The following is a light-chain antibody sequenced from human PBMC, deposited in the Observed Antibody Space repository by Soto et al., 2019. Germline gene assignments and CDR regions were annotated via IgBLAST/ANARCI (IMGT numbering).Light chain of an antibody. CDR3: SSYTSSSTRV. Sequence: QSALTQPASVSGSPGQSITISCTGTSSDVGGYNYVSWYQQHPGKAPKLMIYEVSNRPSGVSNRFSGSKSGNTASLTISGLQADDEDDYYCSSYTSSSTRVFGGGTKLTLL. CDR1: SSDVGGYNY. J-gene: IGLJ3*02. CDR2: EVS. V-gene: IGLV2-14*01.